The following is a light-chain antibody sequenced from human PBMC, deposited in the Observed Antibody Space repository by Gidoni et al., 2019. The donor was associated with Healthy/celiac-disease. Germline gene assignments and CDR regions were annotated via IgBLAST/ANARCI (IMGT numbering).Light chain of an antibody. J-gene: IGKJ4*01. V-gene: IGKV3-11*01. CDR3: QQRSNWLT. CDR2: DAS. Sequence: EIVFTQSPATLSLSPGERATLSCRASQSVSSYLAWYQQKPGQAPRLLSYDASNRATGIPARFSGSGSGTDFTLTISSLEPEDCAVYYCQQRSNWLTFGGGTKVEIK. CDR1: QSVSSY.